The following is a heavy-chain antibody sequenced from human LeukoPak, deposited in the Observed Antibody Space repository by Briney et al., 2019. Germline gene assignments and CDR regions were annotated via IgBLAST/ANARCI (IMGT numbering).Heavy chain of an antibody. V-gene: IGHV4-39*01. CDR2: IYYSGST. D-gene: IGHD6-19*01. Sequence: SETLSLTCTVSGGSISSSSYYWGWIRQPPGKGLEWIGSIYYSGSTYYNPSLKSRVTISVDTSKNQFSLKLSSVTAADTAVYYCARPKLQGGWYVLDYWGQGTLVTVSS. CDR3: ARPKLQGGWYVLDY. J-gene: IGHJ4*02. CDR1: GGSISSSSYY.